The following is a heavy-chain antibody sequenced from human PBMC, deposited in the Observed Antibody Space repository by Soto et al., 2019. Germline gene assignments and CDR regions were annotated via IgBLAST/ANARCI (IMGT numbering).Heavy chain of an antibody. CDR1: GDSISTVDYF. CDR3: ARGRYCLTGRCFTNWFDS. J-gene: IGHJ5*01. V-gene: IGHV4-30-4*08. CDR2: IYKSATT. D-gene: IGHD2-15*01. Sequence: PSETLSLTCSVSGDSISTVDYFWAWIRQPPGQALEYIGYIYKSATTYYNPSFESRVAISLDTSKSQFSLKVTSVTAADTAVYFCARGRYCLTGRCFTNWFDSWGQGTLVTVSS.